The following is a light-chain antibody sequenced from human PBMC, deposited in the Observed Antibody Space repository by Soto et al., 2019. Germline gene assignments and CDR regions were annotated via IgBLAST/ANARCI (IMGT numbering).Light chain of an antibody. J-gene: IGLJ3*02. CDR2: EVN. CDR3: SSYAGSDDLK. CDR1: SSDVGGYNY. V-gene: IGLV2-8*01. Sequence: QSVLTQPPSASGSPGQSVAISCTGTSSDVGGYNYVSWYQQQPGKAPKLMIYEVNKRPSGVPDRFAGSKSGNTASLTVSGLQAEDEADYYCSSYAGSDDLKFGGGTKLTVL.